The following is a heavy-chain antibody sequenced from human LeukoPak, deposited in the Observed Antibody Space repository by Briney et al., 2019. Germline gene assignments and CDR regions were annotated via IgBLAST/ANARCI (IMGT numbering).Heavy chain of an antibody. CDR1: GFTFSDYY. Sequence: GGSLRLSCAASGFTFSDYYMSWIRQAPGKGLEWVSSISSSSTYIYYSDSVKGRFTISRDNAKNSLYLQMNSLRAEDTAVYHCATDQGSSWRTGLDYWGQGTLVTVSS. CDR2: ISSSSTYI. V-gene: IGHV3-11*06. CDR3: ATDQGSSWRTGLDY. D-gene: IGHD6-13*01. J-gene: IGHJ4*02.